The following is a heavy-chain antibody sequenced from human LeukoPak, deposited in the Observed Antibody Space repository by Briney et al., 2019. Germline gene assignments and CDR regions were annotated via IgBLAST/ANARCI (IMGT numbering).Heavy chain of an antibody. CDR2: IYYSGST. CDR3: ARGGGRGDPHDY. D-gene: IGHD3-16*01. Sequence: PSKTLSLTCTVSGGSISSSSYYWGWIRQPPGKGLEWIGSIYYSGSTNYNPSLKSRVTISVDTSKNQFSLKLSSVTAADTAVYYWARGGGRGDPHDYWGQGTLVTVSS. V-gene: IGHV4-39*07. CDR1: GGSISSSSYY. J-gene: IGHJ4*02.